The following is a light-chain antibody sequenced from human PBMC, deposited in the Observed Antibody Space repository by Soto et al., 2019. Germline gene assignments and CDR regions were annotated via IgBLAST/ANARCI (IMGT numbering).Light chain of an antibody. J-gene: IGKJ3*01. CDR3: QQRGT. CDR2: DTS. V-gene: IGKV3-11*01. CDR1: QSVNKH. Sequence: EIVLTQSPATLSASPGERATLSCRASQSVNKHLAWYQHKPGQAPRLLIYDTSCRATGIPARFSGSGSGTDFTRTNSSLEPEDLADYYCQQRGTFGPGTKVDI.